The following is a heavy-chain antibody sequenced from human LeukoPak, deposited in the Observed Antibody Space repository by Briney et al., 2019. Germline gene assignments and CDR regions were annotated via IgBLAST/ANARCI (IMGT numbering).Heavy chain of an antibody. CDR1: GFTFSSYE. D-gene: IGHD5-12*01. J-gene: IGHJ4*02. CDR2: ISSSGSTI. CDR3: ARDSDNVAFDY. Sequence: GGSLRLSCAASGFTFSSYEMNWVRQAPGKGLEWVSYISSSGSTIYYADSVKGRFTISRDNAKNSLYLQMNSLRAEDTAVYYCARDSDNVAFDYWGRGTLVTVSS. V-gene: IGHV3-48*03.